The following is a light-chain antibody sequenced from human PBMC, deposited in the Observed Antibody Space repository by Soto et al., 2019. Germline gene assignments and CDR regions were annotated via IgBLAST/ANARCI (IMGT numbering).Light chain of an antibody. CDR3: QQYNDEPWT. CDR2: DAY. Sequence: DIQMTQSPSTLSPSVGDRVTITCLASQKIGNWLAWYQQKPGKTPDLLIYDAYSLESGVPLRFSGSGSGTDFTLTISSLQTDDSATYYCQQYNDEPWTFGQGNKVEIK. V-gene: IGKV1-5*01. J-gene: IGKJ1*01. CDR1: QKIGNW.